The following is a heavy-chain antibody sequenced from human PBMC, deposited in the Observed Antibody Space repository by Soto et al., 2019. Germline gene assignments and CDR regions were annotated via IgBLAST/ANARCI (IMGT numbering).Heavy chain of an antibody. J-gene: IGHJ4*02. CDR3: VLGRTVNARADVDC. D-gene: IGHD2-2*01. V-gene: IGHV3-30-3*01. CDR1: GFTFSSYS. Sequence: QVQLVESGGGVVQPGRSLRLSCAASGFTFSSYSMHWVRQAPGKGLEWVAAMSYDENSKYFADSVKGRFTISRDNSKNTLSLQMNSLGPEDSAVYYCVLGRTVNARADVDCWGQGTLVTVSS. CDR2: MSYDENSK.